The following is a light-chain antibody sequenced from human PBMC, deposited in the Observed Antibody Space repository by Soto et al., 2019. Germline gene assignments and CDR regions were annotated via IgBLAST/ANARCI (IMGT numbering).Light chain of an antibody. J-gene: IGKJ4*01. V-gene: IGKV4-1*01. CDR2: WAS. CDR3: QQYYILPLT. Sequence: DIVMTQSPDSLTVSLGERATINCKSSQRVLYSANNWNYLGWYQKKPGQPPKLLIYWASTLGSGVPDRFNGSGSGTDFTLTISSLQAEDVAVYYCQQYYILPLTFGGGTKVDIK. CDR1: QRVLYSANNWNY.